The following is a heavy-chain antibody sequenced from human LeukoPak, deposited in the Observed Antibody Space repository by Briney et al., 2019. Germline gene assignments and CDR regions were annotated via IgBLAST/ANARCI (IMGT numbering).Heavy chain of an antibody. Sequence: SETLSLTCTVSGGSISNYYWSWIRQPPGKGLEWIGYIFYSGSTNYNPSLKSRVTISVDTSKNQFSLKLSSVTAADTAFYYCARHVVASGPLAYWGQGTLVTVSS. CDR3: ARHVVASGPLAY. J-gene: IGHJ4*02. D-gene: IGHD2-21*01. CDR2: IFYSGST. V-gene: IGHV4-59*01. CDR1: GGSISNYY.